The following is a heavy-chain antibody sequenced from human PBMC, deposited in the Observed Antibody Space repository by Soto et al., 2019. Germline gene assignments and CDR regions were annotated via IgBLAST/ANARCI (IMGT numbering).Heavy chain of an antibody. J-gene: IGHJ4*02. Sequence: PGGSLRLSCAASGFTFSSYAMSWVRQAPGKGLEWVSAISGSGGSTYYADSVKGRFTISRDNSKNTLYLQMNSLRAEDTAVYYCAKDGGYDYIWGSYRSFRKLDYWGQGTLVTVSS. V-gene: IGHV3-23*01. CDR1: GFTFSSYA. CDR3: AKDGGYDYIWGSYRSFRKLDY. CDR2: ISGSGGST. D-gene: IGHD3-16*02.